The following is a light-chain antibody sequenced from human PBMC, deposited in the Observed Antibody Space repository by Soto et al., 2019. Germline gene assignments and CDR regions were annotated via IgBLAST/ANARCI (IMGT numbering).Light chain of an antibody. V-gene: IGKV3D-20*02. Sequence: EIVLTQSPGTLSLSPGERATLSCRASQSLRSSHLAWYQQKPGQAPRLLMFGASSRATGIPGRFSGSASGTDFTLTISRLEPEDFAVYYCQQRGNWPSFGGGTKVDIK. J-gene: IGKJ4*01. CDR3: QQRGNWPS. CDR1: QSLRSSH. CDR2: GAS.